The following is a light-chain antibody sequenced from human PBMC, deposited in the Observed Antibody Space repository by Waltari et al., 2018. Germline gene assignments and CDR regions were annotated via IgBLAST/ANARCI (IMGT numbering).Light chain of an antibody. V-gene: IGLV2-14*01. CDR3: SSYTGSSNVV. Sequence: QSALTQPASVSGSPGQSITISCTGTSSDVGGYNYVSWYQQHPGKAPKLMIYEVSNRPPGVSNRLSGSKSGNTASLTISGLQAEDEADYYCSSYTGSSNVVFGGGTKLTVL. J-gene: IGLJ2*01. CDR2: EVS. CDR1: SSDVGGYNY.